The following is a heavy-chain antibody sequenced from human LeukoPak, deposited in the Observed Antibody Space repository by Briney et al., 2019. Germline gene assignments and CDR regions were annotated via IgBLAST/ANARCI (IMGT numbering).Heavy chain of an antibody. CDR3: ARVEERPTPMIDY. CDR2: INHSGST. D-gene: IGHD1-1*01. V-gene: IGHV4-34*01. J-gene: IGHJ4*02. Sequence: ETLSLTCAVYGGSFSGYYWSWIRQPPGKGLEWIGEINHSGSTNYNPSLKSRVTISVDTSKNQFSLKLSSVTAADTAVYYCARVEERPTPMIDYWGQGTLVTVSS. CDR1: GGSFSGYY.